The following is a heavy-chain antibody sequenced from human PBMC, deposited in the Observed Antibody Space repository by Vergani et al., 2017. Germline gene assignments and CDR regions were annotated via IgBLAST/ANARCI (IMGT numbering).Heavy chain of an antibody. CDR2: IYYSGST. Sequence: QLQLQESCPGLVKPSATLSLTCSVSGASIRSSNYYWGWIRQPPGKGLEWIASIYYSGSTYYNPSLKSRVTISVDTSKNQFSLKLSSVNAGDTAVYFCAGHSSVGGLVKMRRNDPWGQGIMVTVVS. J-gene: IGHJ5*02. CDR1: GASIRSSNYY. V-gene: IGHV4-39*01. CDR3: AGHSSVGGLVKMRRNDP. D-gene: IGHD6-19*01.